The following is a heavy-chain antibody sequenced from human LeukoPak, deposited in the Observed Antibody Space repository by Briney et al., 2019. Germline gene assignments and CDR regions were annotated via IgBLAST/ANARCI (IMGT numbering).Heavy chain of an antibody. V-gene: IGHV1-46*01. CDR3: ARVIAKDYYDSSGYEY. J-gene: IGHJ4*02. CDR2: INPSGGST. Sequence: ASVKVSCKASGYTFTSYYMHWVRQAPGQGLEWMGIINPSGGSTSYAQKFQGRVTMTRDTSISTAYMELSRLRSDGTAVYYCARVIAKDYYDSSGYEYWGQGTLVTVSS. CDR1: GYTFTSYY. D-gene: IGHD3-22*01.